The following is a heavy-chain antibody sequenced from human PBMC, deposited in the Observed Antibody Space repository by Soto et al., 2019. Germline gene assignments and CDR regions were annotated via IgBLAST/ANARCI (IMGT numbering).Heavy chain of an antibody. J-gene: IGHJ6*02. CDR1: GGTFSSYA. D-gene: IGHD3-10*01. Sequence: ASVKVSCKASGGTFSSYAISWVRQAPGQGLEWMGGIIPIFGTANYAQKFQGRVTITADESTSTAYMELSSLRSEDTAVYYCAREPITMVRGGGYGMDVWGQGTTVTVSS. CDR3: AREPITMVRGGGYGMDV. CDR2: IIPIFGTA. V-gene: IGHV1-69*13.